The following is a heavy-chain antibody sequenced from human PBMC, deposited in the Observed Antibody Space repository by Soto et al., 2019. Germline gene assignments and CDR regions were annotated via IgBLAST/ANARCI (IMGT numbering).Heavy chain of an antibody. CDR1: GGTFSNYA. J-gene: IGHJ3*02. Sequence: QVQLVQSGAEVKKPGTSVKVSCEVSGGTFSNYAITWVRQAPGQGLVWLGGAIPVYGSTNYAQKFQGRVTITTGESATTTFMELSSLRSDDTAVYYCARRGVANSRDAFDIWGQVTLVTVS. V-gene: IGHV1-69*01. D-gene: IGHD1-26*01. CDR2: AIPVYGST. CDR3: ARRGVANSRDAFDI.